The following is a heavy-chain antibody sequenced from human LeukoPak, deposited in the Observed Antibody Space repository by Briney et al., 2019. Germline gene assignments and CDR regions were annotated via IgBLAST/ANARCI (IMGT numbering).Heavy chain of an antibody. D-gene: IGHD6-19*01. CDR1: GGSISSYY. V-gene: IGHV4-59*01. CDR2: IYYSGST. Sequence: SETLSLTCTVSGGSISSYYWSWIRQPPGKGLEWLGYIYYSGSTNYNPSLKSRVTISVDTSKNQFSLKLSSVTAADTAVYYCAREGSSGFRGYYGMDVWGQGTTVTVSS. J-gene: IGHJ6*02. CDR3: AREGSSGFRGYYGMDV.